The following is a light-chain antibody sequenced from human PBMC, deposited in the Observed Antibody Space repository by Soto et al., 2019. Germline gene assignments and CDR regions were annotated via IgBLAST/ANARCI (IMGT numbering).Light chain of an antibody. CDR2: DVT. J-gene: IGLJ2*01. CDR3: SSYSSSTTHVV. CDR1: STDVGGFNY. V-gene: IGLV2-14*03. Sequence: QSALTQPAFVSGSPGRSVTISCTGTSTDVGGFNYVSWYQHLPGRATKLIIYDVTNRPSGISYRFSASKSGRTASLTISGLQAEDEADYYCSSYSSSTTHVVFGGGTKLTVL.